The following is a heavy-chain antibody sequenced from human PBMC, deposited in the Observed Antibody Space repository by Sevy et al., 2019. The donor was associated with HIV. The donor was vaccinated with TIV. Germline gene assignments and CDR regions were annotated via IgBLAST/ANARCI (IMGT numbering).Heavy chain of an antibody. CDR1: GFTFSSYA. Sequence: GGSPRLSCAASGFTFSSYAMHWVRQAPGKGLEWVAVISYDGSNKYYADSVKGRFTISRDNSKNTLYLQMNSLRAEDTAVYYCARDFAPGIMITFGGVADDAFDIWGQGTMVTVSS. J-gene: IGHJ3*02. V-gene: IGHV3-30-3*01. CDR3: ARDFAPGIMITFGGVADDAFDI. CDR2: ISYDGSNK. D-gene: IGHD3-16*01.